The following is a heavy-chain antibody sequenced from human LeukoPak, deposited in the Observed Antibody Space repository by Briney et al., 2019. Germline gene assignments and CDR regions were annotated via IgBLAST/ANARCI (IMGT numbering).Heavy chain of an antibody. J-gene: IGHJ4*02. V-gene: IGHV4-38-2*01. CDR3: ASPGKYDNSPIDY. Sequence: PSETRSLTCAVSGYSISSGYYWGWIRQPPGKGLEWIGSISRSGTTSYNSSLQSRVTISVDTSKNQFSLKLSSVTATDAAVYYCASPGKYDNSPIDYWGPGTLVTVSS. CDR1: GYSISSGYY. CDR2: ISRSGTT. D-gene: IGHD1-1*01.